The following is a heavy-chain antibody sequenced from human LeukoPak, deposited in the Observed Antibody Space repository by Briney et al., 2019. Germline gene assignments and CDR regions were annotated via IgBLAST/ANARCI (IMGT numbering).Heavy chain of an antibody. D-gene: IGHD1-26*01. J-gene: IGHJ4*02. V-gene: IGHV3-48*03. CDR1: GFTFSSYE. CDR2: ISSSGSTI. CDR3: ARVWWELHFDY. Sequence: GGSLRLSCAASGFTFSSYEMTWVRQAPGKGLEWVPYISSSGSTIYYADSVKGRFTISRGNAKNSLYLQMNSLRAEDTAVYYCARVWWELHFDYWGQGTLVTVSS.